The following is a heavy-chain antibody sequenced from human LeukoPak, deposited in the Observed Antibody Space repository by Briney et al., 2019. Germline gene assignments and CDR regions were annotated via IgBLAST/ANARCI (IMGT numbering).Heavy chain of an antibody. CDR1: GGSISSSSYY. CDR2: IYYSGST. Sequence: SETLSLTCTVSGGSISSSSYYWGWIRQPPGKGLEWIGSIYYSGSTYYNPSLKSRVTISVDTSKNQFSLKLSSVTAADTAVYYCARAWFGEINLNWFDPWGQGTLVTVSS. J-gene: IGHJ5*02. CDR3: ARAWFGEINLNWFDP. V-gene: IGHV4-39*07. D-gene: IGHD3-10*01.